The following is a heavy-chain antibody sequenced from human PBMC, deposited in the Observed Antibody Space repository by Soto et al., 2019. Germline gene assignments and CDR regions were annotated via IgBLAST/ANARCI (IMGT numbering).Heavy chain of an antibody. V-gene: IGHV1-69*12. Sequence: QVQLVQSGAEVKKPGSSVKVSCKASVGTFSSYAISWVRQAPGQGLEWMGGLIPIFGTANYAQKFQGRVTITADATTSTAYMELSSLRSRDTVVYYCARGYCDISASHGGWYFVLWGRGIHVTVSP. CDR3: ARGYCDISASHGGWYFVL. CDR2: LIPIFGTA. D-gene: IGHD3-22*01. J-gene: IGHJ2*01. CDR1: VGTFSSYA.